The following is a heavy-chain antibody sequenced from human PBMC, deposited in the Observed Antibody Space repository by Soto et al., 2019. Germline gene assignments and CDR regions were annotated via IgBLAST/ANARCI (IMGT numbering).Heavy chain of an antibody. V-gene: IGHV3-23*01. CDR2: ISGSGGST. CDR3: AKELEWLSHYYYYGMDV. J-gene: IGHJ6*02. D-gene: IGHD3-3*01. CDR1: GFTFSSYA. Sequence: EVQLLESGGGLVQPGGSLRLSCAASGFTFSSYAMSWVRQAPGKGLEWVSAISGSGGSTYYADSVKGRFTISRDNSKNTLYLQMNSLRAEDTAVYYCAKELEWLSHYYYYGMDVWGQGTTVTVSS.